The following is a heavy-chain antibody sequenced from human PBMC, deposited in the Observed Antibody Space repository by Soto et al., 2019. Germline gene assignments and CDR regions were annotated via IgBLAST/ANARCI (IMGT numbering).Heavy chain of an antibody. V-gene: IGHV1-69*02. D-gene: IGHD4-17*01. CDR2: IIPILGIA. CDR3: ATSFSETTVTTNAFDI. CDR1: GGTFSSYT. Sequence: QVQLVQSGAEVKKPGSSVKVSCKASGGTFSSYTISWVRQAPGQGLEWMGRIIPILGIANYAQKFQGRVTITADKSTSTAYMELSSLRSEDTAVYYCATSFSETTVTTNAFDIWGQGTIVTVSS. J-gene: IGHJ3*02.